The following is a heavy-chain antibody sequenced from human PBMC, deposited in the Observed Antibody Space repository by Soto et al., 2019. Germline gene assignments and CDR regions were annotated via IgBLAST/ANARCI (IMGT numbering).Heavy chain of an antibody. D-gene: IGHD1-1*01. CDR3: ARGIVAGTTSNYYYYGMDV. CDR2: IIPIFNTT. Sequence: ASVKVSCKASGGTFYSYVITWVRQAPGQGLEWMGGIIPIFNTTNYAQKFQGRITLTADESARTAYMELNSLRSEDTAVYYCARGIVAGTTSNYYYYGMDVWAQGTTVTVSS. CDR1: GGTFYSYV. J-gene: IGHJ6*02. V-gene: IGHV1-69*13.